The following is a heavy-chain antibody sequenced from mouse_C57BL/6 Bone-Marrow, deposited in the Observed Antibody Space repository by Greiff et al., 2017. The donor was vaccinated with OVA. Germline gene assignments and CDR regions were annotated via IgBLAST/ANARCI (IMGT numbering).Heavy chain of an antibody. CDR2: IYPRSGNT. CDR3: ARSDGYCDY. Sequence: VQLQQSGAELARPGASVKLSCKASGYTFTSYGISWVKQRTGQGLEWIGVIYPRSGNTYYNEKFKGKATLTADQSSSTAYMELRSLTSEDSAVYFCARSDGYCDYWGQGTTLTVSS. D-gene: IGHD2-3*01. CDR1: GYTFTSYG. J-gene: IGHJ2*01. V-gene: IGHV1-81*01.